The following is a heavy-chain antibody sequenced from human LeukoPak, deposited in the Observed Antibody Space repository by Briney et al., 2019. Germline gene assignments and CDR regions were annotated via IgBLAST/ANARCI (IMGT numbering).Heavy chain of an antibody. CDR2: ISSSSSTI. Sequence: GGSLRLSCAASGFTFGSYSMNWVRQAPGKGLEWVSYISSSSSTIYYADSVKGRFTISRDNAKNSLYLQMNSLRAEDTAVYYCAREPPQFDYWGQGTLVTVSS. CDR1: GFTFGSYS. CDR3: AREPPQFDY. J-gene: IGHJ4*02. V-gene: IGHV3-48*04.